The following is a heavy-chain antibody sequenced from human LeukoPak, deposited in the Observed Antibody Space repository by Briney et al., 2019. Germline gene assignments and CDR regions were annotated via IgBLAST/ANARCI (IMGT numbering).Heavy chain of an antibody. CDR1: GFTFSSCA. Sequence: PGGSLRLSCAASGFTFSSCAMSWVRQAPGKGLEWVSAISGSGGSTYYADSVKGRFTISRDNSKNTLYLQMNTLRVEDTAIYYCVKRDRGTFDYWGQGTLVTVSS. CDR3: VKRDRGTFDY. CDR2: ISGSGGST. D-gene: IGHD1-1*01. V-gene: IGHV3-23*01. J-gene: IGHJ4*02.